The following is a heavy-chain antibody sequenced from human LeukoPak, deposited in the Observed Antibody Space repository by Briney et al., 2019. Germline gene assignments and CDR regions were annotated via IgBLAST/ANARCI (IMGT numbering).Heavy chain of an antibody. V-gene: IGHV1-69*13. CDR3: ARENVLLWFGESPYYGMDV. CDR1: GGTFSSYA. CDR2: IIPIFGTA. D-gene: IGHD3-10*01. Sequence: SVKVSCKASGGTFSSYAISWVRQAPGQGLEWMGGIIPIFGTANYAQKFQGRVTITADESTSTAYMELSSLRSEDTAVYYCARENVLLWFGESPYYGMDVWGQGTTVTVSS. J-gene: IGHJ6*02.